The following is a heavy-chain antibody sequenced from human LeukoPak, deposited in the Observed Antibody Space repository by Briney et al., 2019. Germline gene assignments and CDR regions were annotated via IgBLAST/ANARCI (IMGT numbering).Heavy chain of an antibody. J-gene: IGHJ4*02. V-gene: IGHV1-24*01. Sequence: ASVKVSCKVSGYTLTELSMHWVRQAPGKGLEWMGGFDPEDGETIYAQKFQGRVTMTEDTSTDTAYMELSSLRSEDTAVYYCATDRHYYDSSGGQRYFDYWGQGTLVTVSS. CDR2: FDPEDGET. CDR3: ATDRHYYDSSGGQRYFDY. CDR1: GYTLTELS. D-gene: IGHD3-22*01.